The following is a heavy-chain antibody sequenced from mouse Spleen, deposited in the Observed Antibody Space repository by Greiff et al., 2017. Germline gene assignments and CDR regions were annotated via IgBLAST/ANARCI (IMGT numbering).Heavy chain of an antibody. CDR2: ISSGSSTI. V-gene: IGHV5-17*01. CDR3: AYYVMDY. J-gene: IGHJ4*01. Sequence: VQLQQSGGGLVKPGGSLKLSCAASGFTFSDYGMHWVRQAPEKGLEWVAYISSGSSTIYYADTVKGRFTISRDNAKNTLFLQMTSLRSEDTAMYYCAYYVMDYWGQGTSVTVSS. CDR1: GFTFSDYG.